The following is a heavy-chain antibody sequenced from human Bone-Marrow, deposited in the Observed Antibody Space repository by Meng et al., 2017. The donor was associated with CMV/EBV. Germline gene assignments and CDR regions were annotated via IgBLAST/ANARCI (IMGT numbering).Heavy chain of an antibody. CDR3: AKDDPVFHY. Sequence: VRRGGWGGGLVQPGVSWTFPCSASGFTLRSYAMHWVRQAPGKGLENVSGISSNGGSTYYANSVKGRFTISRDTSKNTVDLQMNSLRTEDTAVYYCAKDDPVFHYWGQGTLVTVSS. J-gene: IGHJ4*02. V-gene: IGHV3-64*04. CDR1: GFTLRSYA. CDR2: ISSNGGST.